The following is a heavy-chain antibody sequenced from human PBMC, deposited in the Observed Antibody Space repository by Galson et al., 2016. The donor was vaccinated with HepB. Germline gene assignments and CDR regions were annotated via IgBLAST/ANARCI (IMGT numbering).Heavy chain of an antibody. D-gene: IGHD3-10*01. CDR1: GFTFNNYG. V-gene: IGHV3-30*12. J-gene: IGHJ4*02. CDR2: ISYDGNNK. Sequence: SLRLSCAASGFTFNNYGIHWVRQAPGKGLEWVALISYDGNNKNYIDSVKGRFTISRDNSKNTVNLQMNSLRAEDTAVYYCTRMLLRFGQLLSYFDHWGQGALVSVSS. CDR3: TRMLLRFGQLLSYFDH.